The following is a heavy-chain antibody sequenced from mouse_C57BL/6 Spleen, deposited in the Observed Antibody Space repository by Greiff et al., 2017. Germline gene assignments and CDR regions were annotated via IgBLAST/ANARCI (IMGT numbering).Heavy chain of an antibody. Sequence: VQLQQPGAELVKPGASVKLSCKASGYTFTSYWMHWVKQRPGQGLEWIGMIHPNSGSTNYNEKFKSKATLTVDKSSSTAYMQLSSLPSEDSAVYYCASQLGLFAYWGHGTLVTVSA. CDR2: IHPNSGST. CDR1: GYTFTSYW. J-gene: IGHJ3*01. V-gene: IGHV1-64*01. CDR3: ASQLGLFAY. D-gene: IGHD4-1*02.